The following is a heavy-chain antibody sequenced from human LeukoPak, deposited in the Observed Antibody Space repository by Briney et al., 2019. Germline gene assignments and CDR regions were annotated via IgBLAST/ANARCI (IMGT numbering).Heavy chain of an antibody. CDR1: GGSISSYY. CDR3: AGTPMAFGELFDPWFDP. J-gene: IGHJ5*02. CDR2: IYYSGST. D-gene: IGHD3-10*01. Sequence: SETLSLTCTVSGGSISSYYWSWIRQPPGKGLEWIGYIYYSGSTNYNPSLKSRVTISVDTSKNQFSLKLSSVTAADTAVYYCAGTPMAFGELFDPWFDPWGQGTLVTVSS. V-gene: IGHV4-59*01.